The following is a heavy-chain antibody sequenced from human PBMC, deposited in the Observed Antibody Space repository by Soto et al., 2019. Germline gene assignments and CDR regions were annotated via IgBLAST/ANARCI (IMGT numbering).Heavy chain of an antibody. CDR2: IKQDGSET. D-gene: IGHD6-19*01. CDR3: AGGSGWLSDS. Sequence: EVQLVESGGGLVQTGGSLRLSCAASGFTFSRYWMKWVRQAPGKGLEWVANIKQDGSETYYVDSVKGRFTISRDNAKNSLFLQMNSLRAEYTAVYYCAGGSGWLSDSWGQGTLVTVSS. V-gene: IGHV3-7*04. CDR1: GFTFSRYW. J-gene: IGHJ4*02.